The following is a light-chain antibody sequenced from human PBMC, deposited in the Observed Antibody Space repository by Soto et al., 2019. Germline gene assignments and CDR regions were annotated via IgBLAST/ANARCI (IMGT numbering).Light chain of an antibody. CDR1: SSNIGAGYD. CDR3: LSFDTRLNSVV. J-gene: IGLJ2*01. V-gene: IGLV1-40*01. CDR2: GNN. Sequence: QAVVTQPPSVSGAPGQRVTISCTGSSSNIGAGYDVHWYQQFPGTAPKLLIYGNNNRPSGVPVRFSGSKSGTSASLAIPGLQAEDEADYYCLSFDTRLNSVVFGGGTKVTVL.